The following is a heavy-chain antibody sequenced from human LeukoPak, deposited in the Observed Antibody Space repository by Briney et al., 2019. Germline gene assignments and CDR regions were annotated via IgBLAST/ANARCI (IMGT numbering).Heavy chain of an antibody. Sequence: SETLSLTCTVSGGSISSYYWSWIRQPPGKGLEWIGYIYYSGSTNYNPSLKSRVTISVGTSKNQFSLKLSSVTAADTAVYYCARAAISHFDYWGQGTLVTVSS. CDR3: ARAAISHFDY. CDR1: GGSISSYY. CDR2: IYYSGST. V-gene: IGHV4-59*01. J-gene: IGHJ4*02.